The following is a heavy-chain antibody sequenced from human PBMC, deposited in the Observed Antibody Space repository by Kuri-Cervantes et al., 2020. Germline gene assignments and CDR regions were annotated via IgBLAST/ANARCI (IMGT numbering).Heavy chain of an antibody. J-gene: IGHJ4*02. CDR2: INWNGGST. V-gene: IGHV3-20*04. D-gene: IGHD5/OR15-5a*01. Sequence: GESLKISCAASGFTFDDYGMSWVRQAPGKGLEWVSGINWNGGSTGYADSVKGRFTISRDNSKNTLYLQMNSLRAEDTAVYYCARERGSFYPSLDYWGQGTLVTVSS. CDR1: GFTFDDYG. CDR3: ARERGSFYPSLDY.